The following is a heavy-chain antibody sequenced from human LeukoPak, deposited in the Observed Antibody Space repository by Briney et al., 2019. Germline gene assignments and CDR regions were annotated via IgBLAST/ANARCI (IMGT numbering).Heavy chain of an antibody. CDR3: ARLLATGYDFWSDFDY. V-gene: IGHV5-51*01. D-gene: IGHD3-3*01. Sequence: GESLQISCKGSGYIFTSYWIGWARQLPGKGLEWMGIIYPGDSDTRYSPSFQGQVTISADKSISTAYLQWSSLKASDTAMYYCARLLATGYDFWSDFDYWGQGTLVTVSS. CDR2: IYPGDSDT. CDR1: GYIFTSYW. J-gene: IGHJ4*02.